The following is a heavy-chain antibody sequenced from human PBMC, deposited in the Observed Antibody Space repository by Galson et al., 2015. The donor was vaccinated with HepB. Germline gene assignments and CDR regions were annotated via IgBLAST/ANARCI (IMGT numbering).Heavy chain of an antibody. D-gene: IGHD3-16*02. CDR1: GASTSSSSYY. V-gene: IGHV4-39*01. Sequence: LTCTVSGASTSSSSYYWNWIRQSPGKGLEWIGSVYYSGVTYYNPSLKSRVTISIDTSKNQFSLRVSSVTAADTALYYCARALGGSYFYGLDVWGQGTTVAVSS. CDR3: ARALGGSYFYGLDV. CDR2: VYYSGVT. J-gene: IGHJ6*02.